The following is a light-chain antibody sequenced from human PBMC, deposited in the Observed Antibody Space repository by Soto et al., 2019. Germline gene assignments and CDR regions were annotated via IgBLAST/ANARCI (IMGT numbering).Light chain of an antibody. CDR3: QQYYSTPPA. CDR1: QSVLYSSNNKNY. V-gene: IGKV4-1*01. Sequence: DIVMTQSPDSLAVSLGERATINCKSSQSVLYSSNNKNYLAWYQQKPGQPPKLLIYWASTRESGVPDRFSGSGSGTDFTLTISSLXAEXXXXYYCQQYYSTPPAFGGGTKVEIK. J-gene: IGKJ4*02. CDR2: WAS.